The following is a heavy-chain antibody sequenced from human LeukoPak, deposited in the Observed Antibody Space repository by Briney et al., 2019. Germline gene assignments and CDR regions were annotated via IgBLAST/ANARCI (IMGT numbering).Heavy chain of an antibody. CDR1: GGSISSSAY. V-gene: IGHV4-39*02. J-gene: IGHJ4*02. D-gene: IGHD4-11*01. CDR3: ARLLMTPVTKAPFDY. CDR2: IYYSKNT. Sequence: SETLSLTCTVSGGSISSSAYWGWIRQPPGKGLEWIGSIYYSKNTYYNPSLKSRVTISVDTSKNHFSLKLSSVTAADTAVYYCARLLMTPVTKAPFDYWGQGTLVTVSS.